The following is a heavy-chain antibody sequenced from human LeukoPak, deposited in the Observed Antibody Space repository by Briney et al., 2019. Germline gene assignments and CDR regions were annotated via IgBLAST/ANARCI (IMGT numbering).Heavy chain of an antibody. CDR1: GGTFSSYA. V-gene: IGHV1-69*13. D-gene: IGHD2-2*01. J-gene: IGHJ5*02. CDR2: IIPVFGTA. Sequence: SVKVSCKASGGTFSSYAISWERQAPGQGLEWMGGIIPVFGTANYAQKFQGRVTITADESTSTAYMELSSLRSEDTAVYYCARDRGYCSSTRCLNWFDPWGQGTLVTVSS. CDR3: ARDRGYCSSTRCLNWFDP.